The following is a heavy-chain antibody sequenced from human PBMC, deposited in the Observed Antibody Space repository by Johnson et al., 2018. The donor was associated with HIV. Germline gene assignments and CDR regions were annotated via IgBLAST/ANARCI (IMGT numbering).Heavy chain of an antibody. D-gene: IGHD6-6*01. V-gene: IGHV3-30-3*01. CDR1: GFTFSDYG. Sequence: QVQLVESGGGLVKPGGSLRLSCAASGFTFSDYGMHWVRQAPGKGLEWVAVISFDGSKEYYADSVKGRFTISRDNSKKTLYLQMNSLRVEDTAVYYCARDRAPVYSSSSTPFDALDIWGQGTVVSVSS. CDR3: ARDRAPVYSSSSTPFDALDI. CDR2: ISFDGSKE. J-gene: IGHJ3*02.